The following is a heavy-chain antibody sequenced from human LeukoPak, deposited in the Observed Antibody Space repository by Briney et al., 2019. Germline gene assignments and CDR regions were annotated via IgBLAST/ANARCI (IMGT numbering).Heavy chain of an antibody. CDR1: GFAFDEHG. CDR3: ARAPITSPFYFDY. V-gene: IGHV3-20*04. D-gene: IGHD2-2*01. J-gene: IGHJ4*02. Sequence: GGSLRLSCTASGFAFDEHGMSWVRQVPGKGLEWVSGINWSGGSTGYADPLRGRFTISRDNAKNSLYLQMDSLSAEDTALYYCARAPITSPFYFDYWGQGTLVTLSS. CDR2: INWSGGST.